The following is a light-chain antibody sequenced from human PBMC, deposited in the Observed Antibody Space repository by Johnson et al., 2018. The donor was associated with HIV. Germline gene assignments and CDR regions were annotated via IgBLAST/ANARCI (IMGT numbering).Light chain of an antibody. Sequence: QSVLTQPPSVSADPGQKVTISCSGSSSNIGNNYVSWYQQLPGRAPKLLIYDNNKRPSGIPDRFSGSKSGTSATLDITGLQTGDDADYYCQSWDSSLSVGSHVFYVFGTGTKVTVL. CDR1: SSNIGNNY. V-gene: IGLV1-51*01. CDR2: DNN. J-gene: IGLJ1*01. CDR3: QSWDSSLSVGSHVFYV.